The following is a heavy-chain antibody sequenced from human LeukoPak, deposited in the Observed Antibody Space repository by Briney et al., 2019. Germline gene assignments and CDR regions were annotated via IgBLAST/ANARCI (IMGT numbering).Heavy chain of an antibody. CDR3: ATSGNWYFDL. V-gene: IGHV4-59*01. CDR1: GGSISNYY. J-gene: IGHJ2*01. Sequence: PSETLSLTCTVSGGSISNYYWSWIRQPPGKGLEWIGYIYYSGSTDYNPSLKSRVTISVDTSKNQFSLKLSSVTAADTAVYYCATSGNWYFDLWGRGTLVTVPS. CDR2: IYYSGST. D-gene: IGHD3-10*01.